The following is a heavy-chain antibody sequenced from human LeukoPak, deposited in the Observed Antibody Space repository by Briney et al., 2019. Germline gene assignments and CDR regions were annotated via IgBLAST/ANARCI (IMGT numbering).Heavy chain of an antibody. D-gene: IGHD6-19*01. CDR1: GFIFSNCA. CDR3: AKEVGGWFYYYYYMDV. Sequence: GGSLRLSCATSGFIFSNCAVNWVRQAPGKGLEWVSFIFSSSTYIYYTDSVKGRFTISRDNSKNTLYLQMNSLRAEDTAVYYCAKEVGGWFYYYYYMDVWGKGTTVTVSS. J-gene: IGHJ6*03. V-gene: IGHV3-23*01. CDR2: IFSSSTYI.